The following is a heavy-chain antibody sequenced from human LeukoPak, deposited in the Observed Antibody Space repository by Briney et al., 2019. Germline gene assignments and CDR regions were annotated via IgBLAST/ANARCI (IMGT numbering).Heavy chain of an antibody. D-gene: IGHD6-19*01. Sequence: PSETLFLTCDVSGGCFTGYYWSWIRQPPGKGLEWIGEINHGGSTNYNPSLKSRVTISVDTSKNQFSLKLSCVTAADTAVYYCATTLITVAGLSFDYWGQGTLVTVSS. V-gene: IGHV4-34*01. CDR2: INHGGST. CDR1: GGCFTGYY. CDR3: ATTLITVAGLSFDY. J-gene: IGHJ4*02.